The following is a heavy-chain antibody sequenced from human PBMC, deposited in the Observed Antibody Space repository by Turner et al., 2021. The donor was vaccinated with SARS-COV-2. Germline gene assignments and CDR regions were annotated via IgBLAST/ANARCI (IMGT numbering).Heavy chain of an antibody. CDR2: IYYSGST. CDR3: ARHQWLRGASDI. D-gene: IGHD5-12*01. V-gene: IGHV4-59*08. CDR1: GGSIRSYF. J-gene: IGHJ3*02. Sequence: QVQLQESGPGLVKPPETLSLTCTVSGGSIRSYFWSWIRQPPGKGLEWIGYIYYSGSTNYNPSLKSRVTISVDTSKNQFSLKLSSVTAADTAVYFCARHQWLRGASDIWGQGTMVTVSS.